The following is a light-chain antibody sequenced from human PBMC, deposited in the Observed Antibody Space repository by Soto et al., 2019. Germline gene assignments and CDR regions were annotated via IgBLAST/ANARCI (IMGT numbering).Light chain of an antibody. CDR3: SSSTGSSTLDV. CDR1: STDVGGYNY. J-gene: IGLJ1*01. Sequence: QSALTQPASVSGSPGQSITISCTGTSTDVGGYNYVSWYQQHPGKAPKLMIYDVSNRPSGVSNRFSGSKSGNTASLTISGRQVEDEADYYCSSSTGSSTLDVFGTGTKLTVL. V-gene: IGLV2-14*01. CDR2: DVS.